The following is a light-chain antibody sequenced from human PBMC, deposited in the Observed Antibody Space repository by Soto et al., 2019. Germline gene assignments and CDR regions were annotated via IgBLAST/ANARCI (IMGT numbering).Light chain of an antibody. CDR2: AAS. Sequence: EIVMTQSPATLSESPGERATLSCRASQSVSSNLAWYQQKPGQAPSLLIYAASSRATGIPARFSGSGSGTEFTLPISSLQSEDFAVYYCQQYNGWPITFGQGTR. CDR3: QQYNGWPIT. J-gene: IGKJ5*01. CDR1: QSVSSN. V-gene: IGKV3D-15*01.